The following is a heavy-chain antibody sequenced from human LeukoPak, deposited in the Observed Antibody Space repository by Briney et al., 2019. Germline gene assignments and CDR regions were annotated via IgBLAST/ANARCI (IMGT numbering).Heavy chain of an antibody. J-gene: IGHJ4*02. Sequence: SETPSLTCAVYGGSFSGYYWSWIRQPPGKGLEWIGEINHSGSTNYNPSLKSRVTISVDTSKNQFSLKLSSVTAADTAVYYCARGSPVRFDYWGQGTLVTVSS. V-gene: IGHV4-34*01. CDR3: ARGSPVRFDY. CDR2: INHSGST. CDR1: GGSFSGYY.